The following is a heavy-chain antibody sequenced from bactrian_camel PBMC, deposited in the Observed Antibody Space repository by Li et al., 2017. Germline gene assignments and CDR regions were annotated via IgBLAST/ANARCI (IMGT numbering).Heavy chain of an antibody. V-gene: IGHV3S6*01. D-gene: IGHD3*01. CDR1: GFIFSSYW. J-gene: IGHJ4*01. Sequence: HVQLVESGGGSVQPGGSLRLSCAASGFIFSSYWMYWVRQAPGKGLEWVSSIVIDGDLSKPLYGDSVKGRFTISRDDSKNTVYLQMNNLKPEDNATYYCAADGPRSTARCAGIITYTPRYVGQGTQVTVS. CDR2: IVIDGDLSKP.